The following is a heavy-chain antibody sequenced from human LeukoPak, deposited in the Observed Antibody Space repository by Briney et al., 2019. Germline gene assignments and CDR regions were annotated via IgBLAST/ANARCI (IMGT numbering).Heavy chain of an antibody. J-gene: IGHJ6*02. D-gene: IGHD3-22*01. V-gene: IGHV1-18*01. CDR1: GYTFTSYA. CDR2: TSAYNGNT. Sequence: ASVKVSCKASGYTFTSYALSWVRQAPGQGLEWMGWTSAYNGNTNYVQNLQGRVTMTTDTSTSTAYMELRSLRSDDTAVYYCARGGYYDSSGYYYYYGMDVWGQGTTVTVSS. CDR3: ARGGYYDSSGYYYYYGMDV.